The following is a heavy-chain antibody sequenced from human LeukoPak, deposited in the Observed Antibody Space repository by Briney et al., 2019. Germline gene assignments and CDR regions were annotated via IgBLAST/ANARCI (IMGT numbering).Heavy chain of an antibody. CDR2: IYTSGST. CDR1: GGSISSYY. CDR3: ATDSSRGVGAGA. J-gene: IGHJ5*02. V-gene: IGHV4-4*07. D-gene: IGHD1-26*01. Sequence: SETLSLTCTVSGGSISSYYWSWIRQPAGKGLEWIGRIYTSGSTNHNPSLKSRVTMSVDTSKNPLSLKLTSVTAADTAVYYCATDSSRGVGAGAWGQGTLVTVSS.